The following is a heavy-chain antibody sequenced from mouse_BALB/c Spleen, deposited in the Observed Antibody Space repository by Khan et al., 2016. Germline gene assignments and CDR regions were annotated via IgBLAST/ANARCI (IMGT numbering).Heavy chain of an antibody. CDR1: GYAFTSYY. V-gene: IGHV1S56*01. D-gene: IGHD2-3*01. J-gene: IGHJ3*01. CDR2: NYPGDGMN. CDR3: ARVYDGYSAWFGY. Sequence: QVQLKQSGPELVKPGASVKMSCKASGYAFTSYYIHWVKQRPGQGLEWIGWNYPGDGMNNYNEKFRGRTTLTADKSSSTDSMLLSILTSDDSAISFCARVYDGYSAWFGYWGQGTLVTVSA.